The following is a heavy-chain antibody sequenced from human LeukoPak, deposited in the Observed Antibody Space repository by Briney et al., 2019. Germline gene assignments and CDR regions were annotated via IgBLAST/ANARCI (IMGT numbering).Heavy chain of an antibody. J-gene: IGHJ5*02. CDR3: ARDLYSSGWLAP. CDR1: GGSFSGYY. V-gene: IGHV4-34*01. Sequence: SETLSLTCAVYGGSFSGYYWSWIRQPPGKGLEWIGEINHSGSTNYNPSLKSRVTISVDTSKNQFSLKLSSVTAADTAVCYCARDLYSSGWLAPWGQGTLVTVSS. D-gene: IGHD6-19*01. CDR2: INHSGST.